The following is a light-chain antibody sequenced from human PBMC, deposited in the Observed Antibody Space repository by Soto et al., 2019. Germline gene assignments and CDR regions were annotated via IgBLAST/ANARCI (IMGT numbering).Light chain of an antibody. J-gene: IGLJ1*01. Sequence: QSVLTQPASVSGSPGQSITISRTGTSSDVGGSNYVSWYQQHPGKAPKLMIYEVSNRPSGVSNRFSGSKSGNTSSLTISGPQAEVEADYYCSSYTSCSTLYVLGSGTKVTVL. CDR1: SSDVGGSNY. CDR3: SSYTSCSTLYV. V-gene: IGLV2-14*01. CDR2: EVS.